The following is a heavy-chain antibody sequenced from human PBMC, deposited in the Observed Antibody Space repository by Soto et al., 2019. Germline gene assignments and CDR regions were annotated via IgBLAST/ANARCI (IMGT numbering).Heavy chain of an antibody. D-gene: IGHD2-21*02. J-gene: IGHJ1*01. V-gene: IGHV3-30-3*01. CDR3: ARDLLGSCGGDCGIPQH. CDR2: ISYDGSNK. CDR1: GFTFSSYA. Sequence: QVQLVESGGGVVQPGRSLRLSCAASGFTFSSYAMHWVRQAPGKGLEWVAVISYDGSNKYYADSVKGRFTISRDNSKNTLYLQMNSLRAEDTAVYYCARDLLGSCGGDCGIPQHWGQGTLVIVSS.